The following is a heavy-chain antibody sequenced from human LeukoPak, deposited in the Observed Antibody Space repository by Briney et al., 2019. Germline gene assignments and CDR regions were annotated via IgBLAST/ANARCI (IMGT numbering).Heavy chain of an antibody. V-gene: IGHV4-59*01. CDR3: AREPYGSGTFDY. J-gene: IGHJ4*02. CDR2: IYYSGST. CDR1: GGSISSYY. Sequence: PSETLSLTCTVSGGSISSYYWSWIRQPPGKGLGWIGYIYYSGSTNYTPSLKSRVTISVDTSKNQFSLKLSSVTAADTAAYYCAREPYGSGTFDYWGQGTLVTVSA. D-gene: IGHD3-10*01.